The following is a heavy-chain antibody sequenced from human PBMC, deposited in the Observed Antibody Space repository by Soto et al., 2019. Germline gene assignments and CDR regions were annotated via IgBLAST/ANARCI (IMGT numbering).Heavy chain of an antibody. J-gene: IGHJ3*02. CDR2: IYACDSDT. CDR3: ARLYCSGVPSALDI. V-gene: IGHV5-51*01. Sequence: VEALQVCRRDCWDSFTSYCIGWVRQMRWKGLEWMGIIYACDSDTRYSPFFQGQVTISADTYISTAYVQWSSLKASETAMYYWARLYCSGVPSALDIWGQGIVVSAS. D-gene: IGHD2-8*02. CDR1: WDSFTSYC.